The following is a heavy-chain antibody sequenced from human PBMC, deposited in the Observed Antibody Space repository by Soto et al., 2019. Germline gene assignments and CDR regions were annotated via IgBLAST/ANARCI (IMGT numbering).Heavy chain of an antibody. CDR1: GYTFTSYY. CDR3: ARSPYCGGDCYEYYFDY. V-gene: IGHV1-46*01. Sequence: ASVKVSCKASGYTFTSYYMHWVRQAPGQGLEWMGIINPSGGSTSYAQKFQGRVAMTRDTSTSTVYMELSSLRSEDTAVYYCARSPYCGGDCYEYYFDYWGQGTLVTVSS. CDR2: INPSGGST. J-gene: IGHJ4*02. D-gene: IGHD2-21*02.